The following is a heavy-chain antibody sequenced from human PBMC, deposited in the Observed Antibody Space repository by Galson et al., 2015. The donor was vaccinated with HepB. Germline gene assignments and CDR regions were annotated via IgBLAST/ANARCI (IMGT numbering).Heavy chain of an antibody. CDR3: ASDTASGSCNGDAFDV. CDR2: ISYDGRNR. D-gene: IGHD1-26*01. J-gene: IGHJ3*01. CDR1: GFTFSNHP. V-gene: IGHV3-30*04. Sequence: SLRLSCAGSGFTFSNHPMHWVRLAPGKGLEWVALISYDGRNRYYADSVRGRFTISRDNSKNTFYLQMDSLRPEDTAVFYCASDTASGSCNGDAFDVWGQGTMVIVSA.